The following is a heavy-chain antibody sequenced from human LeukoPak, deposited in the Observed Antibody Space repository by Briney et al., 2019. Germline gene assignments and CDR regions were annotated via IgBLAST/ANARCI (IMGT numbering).Heavy chain of an antibody. CDR3: ARQIDGSYFDY. V-gene: IGHV4-59*08. J-gene: IGHJ4*02. Sequence: SETLSLTCTVSGGSIRSYYWSWIRQPPGKGLEWIGYIYYSGSTNYNPSLKSGVTISVDTSKNQFSLKLSSVTAADTAVYYCARQIDGSYFDYWGQGTLVTVSS. D-gene: IGHD3-9*01. CDR2: IYYSGST. CDR1: GGSIRSYY.